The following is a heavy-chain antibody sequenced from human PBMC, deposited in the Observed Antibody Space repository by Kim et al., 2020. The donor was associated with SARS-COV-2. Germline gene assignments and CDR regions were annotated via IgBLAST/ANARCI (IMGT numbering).Heavy chain of an antibody. CDR1: GGSFSGYY. CDR3: ARGRNYGGHIDY. Sequence: SETLSLTCAVYGGSFSGYYWSWIRQPPGKGLEWIGEINHSGSTNYNPSLKSRVTISVDTSKNQFSLKLSSVTAADTAVYYCARGRNYGGHIDYWGQGTLVTVSS. CDR2: INHSGST. J-gene: IGHJ4*02. V-gene: IGHV4-34*01. D-gene: IGHD4-17*01.